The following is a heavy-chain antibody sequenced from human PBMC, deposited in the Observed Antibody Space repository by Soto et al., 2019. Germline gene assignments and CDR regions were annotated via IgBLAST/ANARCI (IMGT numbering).Heavy chain of an antibody. CDR2: INHSGST. Sequence: QVQLQQWGAGLLKPSETLSLTCAVYGGSFSGYYWSWIRQPPGKGLEWNGEINHSGSTNYNPSLKSRVTISVDTSKNQFSLKLSSVTAADTAVYYCARVGGGLVMTHFDYWGQGTLVTVSS. D-gene: IGHD3-9*01. V-gene: IGHV4-34*01. CDR3: ARVGGGLVMTHFDY. J-gene: IGHJ4*02. CDR1: GGSFSGYY.